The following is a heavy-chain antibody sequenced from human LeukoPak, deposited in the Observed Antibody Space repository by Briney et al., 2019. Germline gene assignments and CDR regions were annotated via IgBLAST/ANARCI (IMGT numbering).Heavy chain of an antibody. J-gene: IGHJ5*02. V-gene: IGHV1-69*13. D-gene: IGHD3-10*01. Sequence: SVKVSCKASGGTFSSYAISWVRQAPGQGLEWMGGIIPIFGTANYAQKFQGRVTITADESTSTAYIELSSLRSEDTAVYYCARESGGSGSSNWFDPWGQGTLVTVSS. CDR3: ARESGGSGSSNWFDP. CDR2: IIPIFGTA. CDR1: GGTFSSYA.